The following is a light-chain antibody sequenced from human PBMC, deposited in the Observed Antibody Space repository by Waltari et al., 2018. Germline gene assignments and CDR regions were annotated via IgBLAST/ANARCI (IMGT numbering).Light chain of an antibody. Sequence: QSALTQPASVSGSPGQSITISCTGTSSDVGTYNYVSWYQQYPGKAPTLVIDEVTNRPAGVSERVAGSKSGSTASLTISGLQPDDEAHYYCSSYTSATTLVVFGPGTWVTV. CDR2: EVT. CDR1: SSDVGTYNY. V-gene: IGLV2-14*01. J-gene: IGLJ1*01. CDR3: SSYTSATTLVV.